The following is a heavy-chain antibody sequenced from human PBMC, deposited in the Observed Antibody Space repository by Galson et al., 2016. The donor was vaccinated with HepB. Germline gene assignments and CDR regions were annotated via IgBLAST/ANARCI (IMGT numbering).Heavy chain of an antibody. CDR2: ISYGGRNK. CDR1: GFTFSSYA. D-gene: IGHD4-11*01. J-gene: IGHJ6*02. CDR3: ARNDYLTPYYYYGMDV. V-gene: IGHV3-30-3*01. Sequence: SLRLSCAASGFTFSSYAMHWVRQAPGKGLEWLAVISYGGRNKYYADSVKGRFTVSRDDSKNKLYLQMNSLRPEDTAVYYCARNDYLTPYYYYGMDVWGQGTTVTVAS.